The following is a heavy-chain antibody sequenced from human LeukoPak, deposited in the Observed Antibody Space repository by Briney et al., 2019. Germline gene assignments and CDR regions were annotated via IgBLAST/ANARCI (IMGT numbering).Heavy chain of an antibody. D-gene: IGHD3-16*01. CDR1: GFTFSTYS. CDR2: ISHDRSNR. CDR3: ARDFSRGSYKGRDYYMDV. J-gene: IGHJ6*03. V-gene: IGHV3-30*04. Sequence: GRSLRLSCAASGFTFSTYSIHWVRQAPGKGLEWVAVISHDRSNRFYADSLKGRFTISRNNSKNTLYLQMNSLRAEDTAVYYCARDFSRGSYKGRDYYMDVWGKGTTVTVSS.